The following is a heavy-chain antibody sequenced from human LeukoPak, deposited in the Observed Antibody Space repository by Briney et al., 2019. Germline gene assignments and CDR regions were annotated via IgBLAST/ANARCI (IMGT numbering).Heavy chain of an antibody. CDR1: GFTFSSYA. V-gene: IGHV3-23*01. CDR2: ISGNGGAT. J-gene: IGHJ4*02. D-gene: IGHD3-9*01. Sequence: GGSLRLSCAASGFTFSSYAMSWVRQAPGKGLEWVSAISGNGGATYYADSVKGRFTISRDNSKNTLYLQMNSLRAEDTALYYCAKTRLGWAIDYWGQGTLVTVSS. CDR3: AKTRLGWAIDY.